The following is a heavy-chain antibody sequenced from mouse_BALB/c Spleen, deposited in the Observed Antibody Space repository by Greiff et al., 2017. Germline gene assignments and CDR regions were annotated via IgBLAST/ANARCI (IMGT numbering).Heavy chain of an antibody. CDR1: GFSLTSYG. Sequence: VQLVESGPGLVAPSQSLSITCTVSGFSLTSYGVHWVRQPPGKGLEWLGVIWAGGSTNYNSALMSRLSISKDNSKSQVFLKMNSLQTDDTAMYYCARDPYYGNYEGYAMDYWGQGTSVTVSS. CDR2: IWAGGST. D-gene: IGHD2-10*01. CDR3: ARDPYYGNYEGYAMDY. V-gene: IGHV2-9*02. J-gene: IGHJ4*01.